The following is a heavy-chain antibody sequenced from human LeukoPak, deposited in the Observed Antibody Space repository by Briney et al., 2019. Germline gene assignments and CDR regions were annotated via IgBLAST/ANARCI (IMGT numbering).Heavy chain of an antibody. V-gene: IGHV3-21*01. CDR2: ISGCSSDI. CDR3: ARRGYYDSSGYDY. J-gene: IGHJ4*02. D-gene: IGHD3-22*01. CDR1: GFTFRNHA. Sequence: GGSLRLSCAASGFTFRNHAMNWVRQAPGKGLEWVSSISGCSSDIYYADSVKGRFTISRDNAKNSLYLQMNSLRAEDTAVYYCARRGYYDSSGYDYWGQGTLVTVSS.